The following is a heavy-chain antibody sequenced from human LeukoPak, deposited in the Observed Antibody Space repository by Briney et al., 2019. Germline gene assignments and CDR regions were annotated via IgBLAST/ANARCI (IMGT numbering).Heavy chain of an antibody. CDR3: ARLGRGYCTNGVCYPYYYSYYMGY. Sequence: GHSLTCSCKASGYTFTRNWISWVRQMPGKGLEWMGIIYPGDSDTRYSPSFQGQVTISADKSISTAYLQWSSLKPSDTAMYYCARLGRGYCTNGVCYPYYYSYYMGYWGQGATVTVSS. CDR2: IYPGDSDT. V-gene: IGHV5-51*01. D-gene: IGHD2-8*01. J-gene: IGHJ6*02. CDR1: GYTFTRNW.